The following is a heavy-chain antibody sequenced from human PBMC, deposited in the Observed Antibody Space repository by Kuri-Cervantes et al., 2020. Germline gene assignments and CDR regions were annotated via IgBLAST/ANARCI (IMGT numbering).Heavy chain of an antibody. CDR2: IMKDGSDK. D-gene: IGHD5-12*01. CDR3: ARQNDNYDYAFDL. J-gene: IGHJ3*01. Sequence: GESLKISCAASGFTFSSYAMSWVRQAPGKGLEWLANIMKDGSDKVYVDSVKGRFTISRDNARNSVYLQMDSLRVEDTAVYYCARQNDNYDYAFDLWGQGTMVTVSS. V-gene: IGHV3-7*02. CDR1: GFTFSSYA.